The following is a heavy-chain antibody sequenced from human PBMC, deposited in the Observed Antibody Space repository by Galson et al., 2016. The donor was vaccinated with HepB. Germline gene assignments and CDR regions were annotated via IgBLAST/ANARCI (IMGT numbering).Heavy chain of an antibody. D-gene: IGHD4-23*01. CDR2: ISGGGANT. J-gene: IGHJ5*02. Sequence: SLRLSCAASGFTFSSYAMAWVRQPPGKGLEWVSSISGGGANTYYTDSVKGRFTISRDYSKKMLHRQMNSLRVEDTAVYYCVRDHDSGGPSWAYTWFDPWGQGTLVTVSS. V-gene: IGHV3-23*01. CDR1: GFTFSSYA. CDR3: VRDHDSGGPSWAYTWFDP.